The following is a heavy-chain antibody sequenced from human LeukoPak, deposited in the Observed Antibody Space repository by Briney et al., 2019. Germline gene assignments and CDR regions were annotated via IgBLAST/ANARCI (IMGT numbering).Heavy chain of an antibody. CDR1: GDSSTSYY. V-gene: IGHV4-4*09. Sequence: SETLSLTCTISGDSSTSYYWTWIRQPPGKGLEWIGHTSVSGSINYNPSLKSRVTMSVDTSKTHFSLRLTSLTAADTAVYYCARLVVVPADHFDSWGQGILVTVSS. D-gene: IGHD3-22*01. J-gene: IGHJ4*02. CDR2: TSVSGSI. CDR3: ARLVVVPADHFDS.